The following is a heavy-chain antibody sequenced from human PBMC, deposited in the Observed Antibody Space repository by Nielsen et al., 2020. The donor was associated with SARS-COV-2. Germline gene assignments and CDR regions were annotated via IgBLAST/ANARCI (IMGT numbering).Heavy chain of an antibody. CDR1: GYTFANHD. Sequence: ASVKVSCKTSGYTFANHDIHWVRQASEQGLEWMGWMNPNIGKAGYAQRFQGRLTMTSDTSTSTAYMELSSLRSEDTAVYYCAREGTEPTVPLWGRYYYYYGMDVWGQGTTVTVSS. CDR3: AREGTEPTVPLWGRYYYYYGMDV. CDR2: MNPNIGKA. D-gene: IGHD4-17*01. V-gene: IGHV1-8*01. J-gene: IGHJ6*02.